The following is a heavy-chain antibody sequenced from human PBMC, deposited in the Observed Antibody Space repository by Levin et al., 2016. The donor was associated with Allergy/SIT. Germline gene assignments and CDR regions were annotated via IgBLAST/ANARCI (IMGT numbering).Heavy chain of an antibody. V-gene: IGHV3-11*03. CDR3: MAGTAADY. CDR1: GGSVNSGGHY. D-gene: IGHD5-18*01. Sequence: LSLTCTVSGGSVNSGGHYWSWIRQAPGKGPEWIAHISSSSTYRDYADSVRGRFTISRDNTKNSLLLRMSSLRADDTAVYYCMAGTAADYWGQGTLVTVSS. CDR2: ISSSSTYR. J-gene: IGHJ4*02.